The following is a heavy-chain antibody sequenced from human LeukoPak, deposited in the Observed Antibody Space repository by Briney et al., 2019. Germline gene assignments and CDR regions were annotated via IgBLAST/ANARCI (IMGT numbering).Heavy chain of an antibody. CDR3: AREGASGSPRGRFDP. J-gene: IGHJ5*02. D-gene: IGHD3-10*01. CDR1: GFPFSSGVYY. CDR2: TYYGGST. V-gene: IGHV4-31*03. Sequence: ASQTLSLTCTVSGFPFSSGVYYWSWIRQHPGKGPEWVAYTYYGGSTHYNPSLKSRVTISINTSKNQFSLRLSSVTAAATAVYYCAREGASGSPRGRFDPWGQGTLVTVSS.